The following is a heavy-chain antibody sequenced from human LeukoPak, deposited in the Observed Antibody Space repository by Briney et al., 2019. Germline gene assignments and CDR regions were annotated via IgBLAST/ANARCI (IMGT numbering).Heavy chain of an antibody. D-gene: IGHD2-15*01. CDR3: ARQECSGGSCYSFGF. J-gene: IGHJ4*02. V-gene: IGHV4-39*01. CDR1: GGSFSGYY. Sequence: SETLSLTCAVYGGSFSGYYWGWIRQPPGKGLEWIGSIYYSGSTYYNPSLKSRVTISVDMSKNQFSLKLSSVTAADTAVYYCARQECSGGSCYSFGFWGQGTLVTVSS. CDR2: IYYSGST.